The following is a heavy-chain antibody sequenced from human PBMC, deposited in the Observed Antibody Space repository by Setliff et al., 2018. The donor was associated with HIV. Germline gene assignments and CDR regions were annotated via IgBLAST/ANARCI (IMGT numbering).Heavy chain of an antibody. J-gene: IGHJ4*02. V-gene: IGHV3-7*01. Sequence: GGSLRLSCLASGFTFKNYWMSWVRQAPGKGLEWVGNIKQDASEIYYVDSLKGRFTISRDNAKNSLYLQIDSLEVDDTAVYYCATEPKVALFYYWGQGALVTVSS. CDR3: ATEPKVALFYY. CDR2: IKQDASEI. D-gene: IGHD5-12*01. CDR1: GFTFKNYW.